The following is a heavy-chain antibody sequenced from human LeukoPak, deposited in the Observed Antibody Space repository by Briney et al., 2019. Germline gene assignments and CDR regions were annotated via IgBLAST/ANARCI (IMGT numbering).Heavy chain of an antibody. J-gene: IGHJ4*02. Sequence: SETLSLTCAVYGGSFSGYYWSWIRQPPGKGLEWIGEINHSGSTNYNPSLKSRVTISVDTSKSQFSLKLSSVTAADTAVYYCARAPIVGATKPIDYWGQGTLVTVSS. CDR3: ARAPIVGATKPIDY. CDR1: GGSFSGYY. D-gene: IGHD1-26*01. V-gene: IGHV4-34*01. CDR2: INHSGST.